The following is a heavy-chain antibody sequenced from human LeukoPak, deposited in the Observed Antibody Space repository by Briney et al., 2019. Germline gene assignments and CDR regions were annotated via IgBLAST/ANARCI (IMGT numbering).Heavy chain of an antibody. D-gene: IGHD6-19*01. Sequence: GASVKVSCKTSGYTFTYYGVIWVRQAPGQGLEWMGWISGYNGNTKYAEKFQDRVSMSRDSSTGTAYMEVRSLTSDDTAVYYCARDLYPSLEVADPRGGMDAWGQGTTVTVSS. J-gene: IGHJ6*02. CDR3: ARDLYPSLEVADPRGGMDA. CDR2: ISGYNGNT. V-gene: IGHV1-18*01. CDR1: GYTFTYYG.